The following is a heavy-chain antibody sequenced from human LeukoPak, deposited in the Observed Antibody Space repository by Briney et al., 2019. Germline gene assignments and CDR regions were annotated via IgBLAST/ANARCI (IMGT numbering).Heavy chain of an antibody. Sequence: PSETLSLTCTVSGGSISSYYWSWIRQPAGKGLEWIGRIYTSGSSNYNPSLKSRVTMSVDTSKNQLSLKLSSVTAADTAVYYCARTGVPAAIPGNWVWFDPWGQGTLVTVSS. CDR3: ARTGVPAAIPGNWVWFDP. J-gene: IGHJ5*02. V-gene: IGHV4-4*07. D-gene: IGHD2-2*02. CDR1: GGSISSYY. CDR2: IYTSGSS.